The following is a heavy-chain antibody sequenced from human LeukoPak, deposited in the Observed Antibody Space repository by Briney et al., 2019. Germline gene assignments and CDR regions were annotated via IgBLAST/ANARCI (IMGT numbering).Heavy chain of an antibody. CDR1: GYTFTSYG. J-gene: IGHJ5*02. CDR3: ARVMELNENWFDP. V-gene: IGHV1-18*01. CDR2: ISAYNGNT. D-gene: IGHD1-7*01. Sequence: ASVKVSCKASGYTFTSYGISWVRQAPGQGLEWMGRISAYNGNTNYAQKLQGRVTMTTDTSTSTAYTELRSLRSDDTAVYYCARVMELNENWFDPWGQGTLVTVSS.